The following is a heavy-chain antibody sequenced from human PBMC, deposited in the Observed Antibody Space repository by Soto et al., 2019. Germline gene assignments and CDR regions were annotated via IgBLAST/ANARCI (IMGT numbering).Heavy chain of an antibody. CDR3: AREAIVVVPTAYYAFEI. CDR2: IYYSGST. J-gene: IGHJ3*02. D-gene: IGHD2-2*01. V-gene: IGHV4-31*03. Sequence: QVQLQESGPGRVKPSQTLSLTCTVSGGSISSGGYYWSWIRQHPGKGLEWIGYIYYSGSTYYNPSLMSGVTIPVDTSKNQFSLKLSSVTAADTAVYCGAREAIVVVPTAYYAFEIWGQGTMVTVSS. CDR1: GGSISSGGYY.